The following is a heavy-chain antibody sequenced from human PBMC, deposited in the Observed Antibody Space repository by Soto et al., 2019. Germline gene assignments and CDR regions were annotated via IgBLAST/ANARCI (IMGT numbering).Heavy chain of an antibody. V-gene: IGHV4-59*01. CDR1: DGSISSYY. J-gene: IGHJ4*02. Sequence: ETLSLTCTVSDGSISSYYWSWIRQPPGKGLEWMGYIYHNGNTNYNPSLKSRVTQSIDTSKNQFPLRLSSVTAADTAMYYCARELLGMGVFDSWGQGTLVTVSS. CDR3: ARELLGMGVFDS. D-gene: IGHD3-10*01. CDR2: IYHNGNT.